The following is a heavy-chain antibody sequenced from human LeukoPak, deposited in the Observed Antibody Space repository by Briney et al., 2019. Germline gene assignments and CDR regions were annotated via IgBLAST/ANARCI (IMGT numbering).Heavy chain of an antibody. Sequence: SETLSLTCTVSGGSISSYYWSWIRQPPGKGLEWIGYIYYSGSTNYNPSLKSRVTISVDTSKNQFSLKLSSVTAADTAVYYCARHQYSGYENYYYYGMDVWGQGTTVTVSS. CDR2: IYYSGST. CDR3: ARHQYSGYENYYYYGMDV. J-gene: IGHJ6*02. D-gene: IGHD5-12*01. CDR1: GGSISSYY. V-gene: IGHV4-59*08.